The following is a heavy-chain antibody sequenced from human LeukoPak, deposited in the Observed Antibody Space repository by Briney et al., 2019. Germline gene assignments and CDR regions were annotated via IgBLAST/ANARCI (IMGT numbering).Heavy chain of an antibody. Sequence: GGSLRLSCAASGFTFNSYAMSWVRQAPGKGLEWVSGISHSGSSIYYADSVKGRFTISRDNSKNTLYLQMDRLRVEDTAVYYCAMALDYWGQGTLVTVSS. J-gene: IGHJ4*02. V-gene: IGHV3-23*01. CDR2: ISHSGSSI. CDR1: GFTFNSYA. CDR3: AMALDY.